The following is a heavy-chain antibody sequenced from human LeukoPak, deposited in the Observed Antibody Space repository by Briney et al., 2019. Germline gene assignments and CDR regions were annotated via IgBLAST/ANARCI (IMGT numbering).Heavy chain of an antibody. J-gene: IGHJ4*02. Sequence: PSETLSLTCTVSGGSMTIYYCSSIRQPPGKGLEWIGYIHYSGSTNYNPSLKSRVTISVDTSKNQFSLKLNSVTAADTSVYYCAGGFSGWTRYDYWGQGTLVTVSS. CDR2: IHYSGST. CDR1: GGSMTIYY. V-gene: IGHV4-59*01. CDR3: AGGFSGWTRYDY. D-gene: IGHD6-19*01.